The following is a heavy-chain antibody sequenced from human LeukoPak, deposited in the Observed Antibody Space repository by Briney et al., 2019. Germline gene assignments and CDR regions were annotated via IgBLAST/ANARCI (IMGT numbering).Heavy chain of an antibody. D-gene: IGHD6-19*01. CDR2: IYYSGST. CDR1: GGSISSSSYY. J-gene: IGHJ5*02. CDR3: ARRDSSGWYQYNWFDP. V-gene: IGHV4-39*01. Sequence: SETLSLTCTVSGGSISSSSYYWGWIRQPPGKGLEWIGSIYYSGSTYYNPSLKSRATISVDTSKNQFSLKLSSVTAADTAVYYCARRDSSGWYQYNWFDPWGQGTLVTVSS.